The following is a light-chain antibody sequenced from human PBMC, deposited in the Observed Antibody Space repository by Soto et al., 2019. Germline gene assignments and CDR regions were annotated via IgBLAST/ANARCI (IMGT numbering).Light chain of an antibody. CDR1: QSVSSSY. J-gene: IGKJ1*01. CDR3: QQYGSSPRT. V-gene: IGKV3-20*01. Sequence: EIVLTQSPGTLSLSPGERATLSCRASQSVSSSYLAWYQQKADQAPRLLIYGASSRATGIPARFSGSGSGTDFTLTISRLEPEDFAVYYCQQYGSSPRTFGQGTKVEIK. CDR2: GAS.